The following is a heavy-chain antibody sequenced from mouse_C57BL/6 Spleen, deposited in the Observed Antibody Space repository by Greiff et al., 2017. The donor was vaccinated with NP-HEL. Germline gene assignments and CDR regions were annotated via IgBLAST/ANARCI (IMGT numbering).Heavy chain of an antibody. CDR2: IDPSDSET. J-gene: IGHJ2*01. D-gene: IGHD1-1*01. V-gene: IGHV1-52*01. CDR3: ARGPHYYGSSYFDY. CDR1: GYTFTSYW. Sequence: QVQLKQPGAELVRPGSSVKLSCKASGYTFTSYWMHWVKQRPIQGLEWIGNIDPSDSETHYNQKFKDKATLTVDKSSSTAYMQLSSLTSEDSAVYYCARGPHYYGSSYFDYWGQGTTLTVSS.